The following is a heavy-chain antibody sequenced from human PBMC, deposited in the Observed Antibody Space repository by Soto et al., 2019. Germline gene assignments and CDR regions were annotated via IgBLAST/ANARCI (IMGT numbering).Heavy chain of an antibody. CDR1: GGSFSGYY. Sequence: SETLSLTCAVYGGSFSGYYWSWIRQPPGKGLEWIGEINHSGSTNYNPSLKSRVTISVDTSKNQFSLKLSSVTAADTAVYYCARARSIAARPRAYYYGMDVWGQGTTVTVSS. V-gene: IGHV4-34*01. D-gene: IGHD6-6*01. CDR2: INHSGST. J-gene: IGHJ6*02. CDR3: ARARSIAARPRAYYYGMDV.